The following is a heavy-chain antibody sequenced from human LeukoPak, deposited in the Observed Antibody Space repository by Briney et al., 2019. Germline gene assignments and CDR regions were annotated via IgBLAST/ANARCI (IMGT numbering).Heavy chain of an antibody. CDR2: IIPIFGTA. D-gene: IGHD4-17*01. J-gene: IGHJ4*02. V-gene: IGHV1-69*13. CDR1: GGTFSSYA. CDR3: ARDHSWSRGYKDYGDYSVGVSIHGAPYYFDD. Sequence: GASVKVSCKASGGTFSSYAISWVRQAPGQGLEWMGGIIPIFGTANYAQKFQGRVTITADESTSTAYMELRSLRSDDTAVYYCARDHSWSRGYKDYGDYSVGVSIHGAPYYFDDWGQGTLVTVSS.